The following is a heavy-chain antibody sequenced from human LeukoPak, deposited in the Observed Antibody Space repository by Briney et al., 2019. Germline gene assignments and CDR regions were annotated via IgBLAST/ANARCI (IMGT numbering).Heavy chain of an antibody. CDR1: GFTFSSYG. J-gene: IGHJ4*02. CDR2: ISYDGSNK. CDR3: ARDNPPAAPLDY. Sequence: QAGGSLRLSCAASGFTFSSYGMHWVRQAPGKGLEWVAVISYDGSNKYYADSVKGRFTISRDNSKNTLYLQMNSLRAEDTAVYYCARDNPPAAPLDYWGQGTLVTVSS. V-gene: IGHV3-30*03. D-gene: IGHD1-14*01.